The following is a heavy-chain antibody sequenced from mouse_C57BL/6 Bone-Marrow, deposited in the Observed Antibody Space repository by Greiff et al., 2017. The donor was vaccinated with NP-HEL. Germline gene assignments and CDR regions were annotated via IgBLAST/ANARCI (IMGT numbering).Heavy chain of an antibody. CDR1: GYTFTSYW. V-gene: IGHV1-69*01. CDR3: ARGGFDY. Sequence: VQLQEPGAELVMPGASVKLSCKASGYTFTSYWMHWVKQRPGQGLEWIGEIDPSDSYTNYNQKFKGKSTLTVDKSSSTAYMQLSSLTSEDSAVYYCARGGFDYWGQGTTLTVSS. J-gene: IGHJ2*01. CDR2: IDPSDSYT.